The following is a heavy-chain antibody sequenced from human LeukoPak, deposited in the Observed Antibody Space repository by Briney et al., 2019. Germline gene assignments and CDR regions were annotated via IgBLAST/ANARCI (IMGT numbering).Heavy chain of an antibody. Sequence: PSETLSLTCAVYGGSFSGYYWSWIRQPPGKGLEWIGEINHSGSTNYNPSLKSRVTISVDTSKNQFSLKLSSVTAADTAVYYCARVTGKYGDYSIDYWGQGTLVTVSS. CDR3: ARVTGKYGDYSIDY. J-gene: IGHJ4*02. CDR1: GGSFSGYY. CDR2: INHSGST. V-gene: IGHV4-34*01. D-gene: IGHD4-17*01.